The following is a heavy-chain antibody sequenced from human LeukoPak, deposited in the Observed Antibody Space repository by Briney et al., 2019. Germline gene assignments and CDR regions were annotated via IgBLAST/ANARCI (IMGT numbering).Heavy chain of an antibody. V-gene: IGHV1-8*01. D-gene: IGHD3-10*01. Sequence: GASVKVSCKASGYTFTSYDVNWVRQATGQGLEWMGWMNPNSGNTGYAQKFQGRVTMTRNTSISTAYMELSSLRSEDTAVYYCARASDSYYYGSGSYSPTDYWGQGTLVTVSS. J-gene: IGHJ4*02. CDR1: GYTFTSYD. CDR3: ARASDSYYYGSGSYSPTDY. CDR2: MNPNSGNT.